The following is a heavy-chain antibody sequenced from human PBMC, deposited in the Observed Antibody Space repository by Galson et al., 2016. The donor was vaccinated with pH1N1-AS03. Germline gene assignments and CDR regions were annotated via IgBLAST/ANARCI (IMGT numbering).Heavy chain of an antibody. V-gene: IGHV3-21*01. CDR1: GFGFSFSRYS. CDR2: ISSSSIYI. CDR3: ASASGDAYSYGPDYSYYTMDV. D-gene: IGHD5-18*01. Sequence: SLRLSCAASGFGFSFSRYSVNWVRQAPGKGLEWVSSISSSSIYIYSADSVKGRFTTSRDNAKNSVYLQMNSLRAEDTAVYYCASASGDAYSYGPDYSYYTMDVWGKGTTVTVSS. J-gene: IGHJ6*03.